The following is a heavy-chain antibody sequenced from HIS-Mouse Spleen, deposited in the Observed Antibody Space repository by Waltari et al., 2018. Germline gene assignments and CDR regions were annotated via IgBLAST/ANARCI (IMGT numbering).Heavy chain of an antibody. D-gene: IGHD6-6*01. CDR1: GFTFSSYA. CDR3: ASHHIAALDY. J-gene: IGHJ4*02. V-gene: IGHV3-30*04. Sequence: QVQLVESGGGVVQPGRSLRLSCAASGFTFSSYAMHWVRQAPGKGLEGVEVISNDGRNKYYAYAVKGRFTISRDNSKNTLYLQMNSLRAEDTAVYDCASHHIAALDYWGQGTLVTVSS. CDR2: ISNDGRNK.